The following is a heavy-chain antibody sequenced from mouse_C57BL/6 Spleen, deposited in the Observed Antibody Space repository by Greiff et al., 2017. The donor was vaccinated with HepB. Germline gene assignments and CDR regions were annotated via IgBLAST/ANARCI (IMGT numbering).Heavy chain of an antibody. V-gene: IGHV5-6*01. Sequence: EVQGVESGGDLVKPGGSLKLSCAASGFTFSSYGMSWVRQTPDKRLEWVATISSGGSYTYYPDSVKGRFTISRDNAKNTLYLQMSSLKSEDTAMYYCARDTTVVGGLFDYWGQVTTLTVSS. D-gene: IGHD1-1*01. CDR2: ISSGGSYT. CDR1: GFTFSSYG. CDR3: ARDTTVVGGLFDY. J-gene: IGHJ2*01.